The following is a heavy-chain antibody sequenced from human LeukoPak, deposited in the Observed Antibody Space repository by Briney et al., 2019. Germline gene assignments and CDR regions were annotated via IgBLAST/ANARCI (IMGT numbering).Heavy chain of an antibody. CDR2: ISTSGGST. J-gene: IGHJ3*02. Sequence: GGSLRLSCAASGFTFSSYAMSWVRQAPGKGLEWVSGISTSGGSTYYADSVKGRFTISRDNSKNTLYLQMYSLRAEDTAVYYCATRRGGALDIWGQGTMVTVSS. D-gene: IGHD3-10*01. CDR3: ATRRGGALDI. CDR1: GFTFSSYA. V-gene: IGHV3-23*01.